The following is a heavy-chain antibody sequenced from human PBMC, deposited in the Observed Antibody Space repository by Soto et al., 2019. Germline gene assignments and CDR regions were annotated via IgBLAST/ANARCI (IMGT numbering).Heavy chain of an antibody. V-gene: IGHV3-21*01. Sequence: EVQLVESGGGLVKPGGSLRLSCAASGFTFSSYSMNWVRQAPGKGLEWVSSISSSSSYIYYADSVKGRFTISRDNAKNSLYLQMNSLRAEDTAVYYCARGYDFWSGYYRYYYYSMDVWGQGTTVTVSS. CDR1: GFTFSSYS. CDR2: ISSSSSYI. D-gene: IGHD3-3*01. J-gene: IGHJ6*02. CDR3: ARGYDFWSGYYRYYYYSMDV.